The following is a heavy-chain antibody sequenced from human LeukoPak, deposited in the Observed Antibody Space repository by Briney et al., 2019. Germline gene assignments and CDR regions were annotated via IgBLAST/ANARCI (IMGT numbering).Heavy chain of an antibody. CDR3: ARGYYGSRSPSMAFDY. J-gene: IGHJ4*02. Sequence: GASVKVSCKASGYTFTSYYMHWVRQAPGQGLEWMGIINPSGGSTSYAQKFQGRVTMTRDMSTSTVYMELSSLRSEDTAVYYCARGYYGSRSPSMAFDYWGQGTLVTVSS. V-gene: IGHV1-46*01. CDR2: INPSGGST. CDR1: GYTFTSYY. D-gene: IGHD3-10*01.